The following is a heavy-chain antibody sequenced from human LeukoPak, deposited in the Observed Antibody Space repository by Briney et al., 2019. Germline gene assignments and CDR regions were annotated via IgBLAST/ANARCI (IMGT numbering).Heavy chain of an antibody. V-gene: IGHV3-23*01. J-gene: IGHJ5*02. CDR1: GFTFSSYA. CDR2: ISGSGGST. Sequence: GGSLRLSCVASGFTFSSYAMSWVRRAPGKGLEWVSVISGSGGSTYYADSVKGRFTISRDNSKNTLYLQMNSLRAEDTAVHYCAKDLATYYYDSSGYHGPFDPWGQGTLVTVSS. CDR3: AKDLATYYYDSSGYHGPFDP. D-gene: IGHD3-22*01.